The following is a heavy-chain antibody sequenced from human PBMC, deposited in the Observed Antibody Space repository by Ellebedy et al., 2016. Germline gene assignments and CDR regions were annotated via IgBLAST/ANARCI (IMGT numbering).Heavy chain of an antibody. J-gene: IGHJ3*02. CDR2: INPNSGGT. CDR1: GYTFTSYY. CDR3: ARTRVKGSGSYAEI. Sequence: ASVKVSXXASGYTFTSYYMHWVRQAPGQGLEWMGWINPNSGGTNYAQKFQGRVTMTRDTSISTAYMELSRLRSDDTAVYYCARTRVKGSGSYAEIWGQGTMVTVSS. D-gene: IGHD3-10*01. V-gene: IGHV1-2*02.